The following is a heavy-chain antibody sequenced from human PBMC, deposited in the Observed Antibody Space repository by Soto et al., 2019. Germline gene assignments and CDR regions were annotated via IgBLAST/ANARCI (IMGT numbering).Heavy chain of an antibody. CDR2: INPNSGGT. CDR3: ARVRMTTVSVYYFDY. D-gene: IGHD4-17*01. CDR1: GYTFTCYY. Sequence: XSVKVSCKASGYTFTCYYMHWVRQAPGQGLEWMGWINPNSGGTNYAQKFQGWVTMTRDTSISTAYMELSRLRSDDTAVYYCARVRMTTVSVYYFDYWGQGALVTSPQ. V-gene: IGHV1-2*04. J-gene: IGHJ4*02.